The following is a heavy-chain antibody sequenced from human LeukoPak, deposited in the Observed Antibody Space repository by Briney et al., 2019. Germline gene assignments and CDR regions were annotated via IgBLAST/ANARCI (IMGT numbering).Heavy chain of an antibody. CDR1: GYSVSSNSAS. Sequence: SQTLSLTCASSGYSVSSNSASWSWIRQSPAKGLEWLGSTYYRSKRYNYYAVSVKSRITINPDASKNQFSLQLTSVTPEDTALYYCARRVAGTGGFAIWGQRTMATLSS. J-gene: IGHJ3*02. V-gene: IGHV6-1*01. CDR3: ARRVAGTGGFAI. CDR2: TYYRSKRYN. D-gene: IGHD6-19*01.